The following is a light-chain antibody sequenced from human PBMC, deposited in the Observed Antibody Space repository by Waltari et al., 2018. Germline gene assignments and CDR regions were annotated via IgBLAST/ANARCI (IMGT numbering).Light chain of an antibody. Sequence: QSALTQPPSASGSPGQSVTISCTGTSSDIGGYDYVSWYQRHPGKAPKLIIYEVTKRPSGIPGRFSASKSGKTASLTVSGRQADDEADYFCSSYAGSNTLLFGGGTKLTVL. CDR2: EVT. CDR1: SSDIGGYDY. CDR3: SSYAGSNTLL. J-gene: IGLJ2*01. V-gene: IGLV2-8*01.